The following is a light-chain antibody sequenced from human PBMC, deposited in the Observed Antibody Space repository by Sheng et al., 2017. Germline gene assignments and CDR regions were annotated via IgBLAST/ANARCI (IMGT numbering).Light chain of an antibody. J-gene: IGLJ3*02. CDR3: QVWDSSSDHPNWV. Sequence: SYELTQPPSVSVAPGKTARITCGGNNIESKSVHWYQQRPGQAPVLVVYDDGDRPSGIPERFSGSNSGNTATLTISRVEAGDEADYYCQVWDSSSDHPNWVFGGGTKVTVL. V-gene: IGLV3-21*03. CDR1: NIESKS. CDR2: DDG.